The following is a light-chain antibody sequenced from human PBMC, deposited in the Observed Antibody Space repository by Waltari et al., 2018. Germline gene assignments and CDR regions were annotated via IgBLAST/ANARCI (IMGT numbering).Light chain of an antibody. J-gene: IGLJ3*02. CDR1: TGINVDTYR. CDR3: MIWHSSAWV. Sequence: QAVLTQPPSLSASPGASASLTCTLRTGINVDTYRIYWYQQKPGSPPHYLLRYKSDSDKQQGSGVPSRFSGSKDASANAGILLISGLQSEDGADYYCMIWHSSAWVFGGGTKLTVL. V-gene: IGLV5-45*01. CDR2: YKSDSDK.